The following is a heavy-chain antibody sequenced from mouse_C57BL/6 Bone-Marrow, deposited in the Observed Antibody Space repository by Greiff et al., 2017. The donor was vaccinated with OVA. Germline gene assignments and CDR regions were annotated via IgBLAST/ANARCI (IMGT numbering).Heavy chain of an antibody. Sequence: QVQLQQSGAELAKPGASVKMSCKASGYTFTSYWMHWVNQRPGQGLEWIGYINPSSGYTKYNQKFKDKATLTADKSSSTAYMQLSSLTYEYSAVYYCARVGYYDSYAMDYWGQGTSVTVSS. CDR1: GYTFTSYW. J-gene: IGHJ4*01. V-gene: IGHV1-7*01. CDR3: ARVGYYDSYAMDY. D-gene: IGHD2-3*01. CDR2: INPSSGYT.